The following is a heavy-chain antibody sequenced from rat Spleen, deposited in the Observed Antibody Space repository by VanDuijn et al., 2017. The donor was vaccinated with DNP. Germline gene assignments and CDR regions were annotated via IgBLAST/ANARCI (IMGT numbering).Heavy chain of an antibody. Sequence: EVQLVESGGGLVQPGNSLKLSCTDSGFTFSDYAMAWVRQSPKKVLEWVATIIYDGTTTYYRDSVKGRFTISRDNAKNTLFLQMDSLRSEDTATYYCATSGYGYDGYPFAYWGHGTLVTVSS. V-gene: IGHV5S10*01. D-gene: IGHD1-12*03. CDR1: GFTFSDYA. CDR3: ATSGYGYDGYPFAY. J-gene: IGHJ3*01. CDR2: IIYDGTTT.